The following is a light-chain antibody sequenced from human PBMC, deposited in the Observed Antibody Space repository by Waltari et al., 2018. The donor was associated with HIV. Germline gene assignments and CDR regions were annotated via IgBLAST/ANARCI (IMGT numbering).Light chain of an antibody. CDR3: QSYDRSLSGSV. Sequence: QSVLTQPPSVSGAPGQRVTLSCTGSSSNIGAVYDVHWYQQLPGTAPKLLIYGKHKRPSGVPDRFSGSKSGTSASLAITGLQAEDEADYYCQSYDRSLSGSVFGGGTKLTVL. V-gene: IGLV1-40*01. J-gene: IGLJ2*01. CDR2: GKH. CDR1: SSNIGAVYD.